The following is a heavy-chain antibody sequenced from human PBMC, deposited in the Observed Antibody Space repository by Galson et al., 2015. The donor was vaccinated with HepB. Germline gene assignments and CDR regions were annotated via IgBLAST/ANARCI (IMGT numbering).Heavy chain of an antibody. V-gene: IGHV1-69*13. CDR2: IIPIFGTA. Sequence: SVKVSCKASGGTFSSYAISWVRQAPGQGLEWMGGIIPIFGTANYAQKFQGRVTITADESTSTAYMELSSLRSEDTAVYYCARERGEQQPFDYWGQGTLVTVSS. CDR1: GGTFSSYA. J-gene: IGHJ4*02. CDR3: ARERGEQQPFDY. D-gene: IGHD6-13*01.